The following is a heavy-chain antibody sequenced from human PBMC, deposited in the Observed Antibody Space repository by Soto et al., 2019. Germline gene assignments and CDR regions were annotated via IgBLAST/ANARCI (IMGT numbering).Heavy chain of an antibody. V-gene: IGHV3-7*03. CDR1: GFSFSSHW. CDR3: ARYSYSSGPQDS. Sequence: EVQLVESGGDLVQPGGSLRLSCAASGFSFSSHWMSWVRQAPGKGLEWVANIKRDGNDKRYVDSVKGRFTISRDNAKSSLYLQMNSLRAEDTAVYYCARYSYSSGPQDSWGQGTLVTVSS. CDR2: IKRDGNDK. D-gene: IGHD6-19*01. J-gene: IGHJ4*02.